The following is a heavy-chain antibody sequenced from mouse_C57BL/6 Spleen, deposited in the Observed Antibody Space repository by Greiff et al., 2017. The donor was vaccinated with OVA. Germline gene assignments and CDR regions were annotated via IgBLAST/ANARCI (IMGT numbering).Heavy chain of an antibody. Sequence: EVKLVESGAELVKPGASVKLSCTASGFNIKDYYMHWVKQRTEQGLEWIGRIDPEDGETKYAQKFQGKATITADTSSNTAYMQLSSLTSEDTAVYYCARDYYCKDAMDYWGQGTSVTVSS. CDR3: ARDYYCKDAMDY. CDR2: IDPEDGET. J-gene: IGHJ4*01. V-gene: IGHV14-2*01. CDR1: GFNIKDYY. D-gene: IGHD1-1*01.